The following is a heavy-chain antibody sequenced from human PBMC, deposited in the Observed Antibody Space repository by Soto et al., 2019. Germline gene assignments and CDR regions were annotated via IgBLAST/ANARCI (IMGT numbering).Heavy chain of an antibody. CDR1: GYTFTTHG. CDR2: VSGDNGHT. CDR3: ASDLGCCRRGTCYREWCDP. V-gene: IGHV1-18*01. D-gene: IGHD2-15*01. J-gene: IGHJ5*02. Sequence: QVQLVQSGAEVKKPGASVKVSCKASGYTFTTHGISWVRQAPGQGLEWMGWVSGDNGHTNYAQSLQGRVTMTTDTSTKTAYMELRSLRSDGTAVYYWASDLGCCRRGTCYREWCDPWGQGTLVTVSS.